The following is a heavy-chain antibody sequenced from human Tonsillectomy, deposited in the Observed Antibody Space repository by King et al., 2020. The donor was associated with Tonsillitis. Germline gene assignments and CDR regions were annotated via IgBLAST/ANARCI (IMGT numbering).Heavy chain of an antibody. CDR3: ARFGGSSWRRAFYWYFDL. Sequence: QLVQSGAEVKKPGESLRISCKGSGYSFTSYWISWVRQMPGKGLEWMGRIDPSDSYTNYSPSFQGHVTISADKSISTAYLQWSSLKASDTAMYYCARFGGSSWRRAFYWYFDLWGRGTLVTVSS. CDR1: GYSFTSYW. CDR2: IDPSDSYT. D-gene: IGHD6-13*01. J-gene: IGHJ2*01. V-gene: IGHV5-10-1*03.